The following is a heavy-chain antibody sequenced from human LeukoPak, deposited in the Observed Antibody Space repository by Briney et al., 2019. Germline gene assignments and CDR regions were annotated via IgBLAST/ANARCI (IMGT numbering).Heavy chain of an antibody. CDR2: INHSGST. CDR1: GGSFSGYY. Sequence: SETLSLTCAVCGGSFSGYYWSWIRQPPGKGLEWIGEINHSGSTNYNPSLKSRVTISVDTSKNQFSLKLSSVTAADTAVYYCARGYCSSTSCYYHWFDPWGQGTLVTVSS. J-gene: IGHJ5*02. CDR3: ARGYCSSTSCYYHWFDP. D-gene: IGHD2-2*01. V-gene: IGHV4-34*01.